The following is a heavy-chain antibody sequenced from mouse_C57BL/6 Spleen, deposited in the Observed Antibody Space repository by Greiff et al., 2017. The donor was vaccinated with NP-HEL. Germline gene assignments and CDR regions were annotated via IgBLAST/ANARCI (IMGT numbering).Heavy chain of an antibody. Sequence: QVQLKQPGAELVKPGASVKLSCKASGYTFTSYWMHWVKQRPGRGLEWIGRIDPNSGGTKYNEKFKSKATLTVDKPSSTAYMQLSSLTSEDSAVYYCARSYYSNYAAMDYWGQGTSVTVSS. D-gene: IGHD2-5*01. CDR2: IDPNSGGT. J-gene: IGHJ4*01. CDR1: GYTFTSYW. V-gene: IGHV1-72*01. CDR3: ARSYYSNYAAMDY.